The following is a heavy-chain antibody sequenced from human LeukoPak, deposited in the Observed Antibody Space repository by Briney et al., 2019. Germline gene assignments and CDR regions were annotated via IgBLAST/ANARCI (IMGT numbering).Heavy chain of an antibody. V-gene: IGHV4-59*08. CDR1: GGSFSGYY. CDR2: IYYSGST. Sequence: SETLSLTCAVYGGSFSGYYWSWIRQPPGKGLEWIGYIYYSGSTNYNPSLKSRVTISVDTSKNQFSLKLSSVTAADTAVYYCARLPLLWFGEFEKYYYYGMDVWGQGTTVTVSS. J-gene: IGHJ6*02. D-gene: IGHD3-10*01. CDR3: ARLPLLWFGEFEKYYYYGMDV.